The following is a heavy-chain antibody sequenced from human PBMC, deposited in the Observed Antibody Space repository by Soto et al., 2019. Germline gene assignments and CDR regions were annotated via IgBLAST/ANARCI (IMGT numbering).Heavy chain of an antibody. J-gene: IGHJ3*01. CDR2: LYYSGTT. CDR1: GGSISSYY. V-gene: IGHV4-59*08. Sequence: QVQLQESGPGMVKPSGTLSLTCTVSGGSISSYYWSWIRQSPGKGLEWIGYLYYSGTTTYNPSLKSRVIISRDTSKNQFSLKLTSVTAADTAVYYCARRFNAEGKDAFDVWGQGIIVTVSS. CDR3: ARRFNAEGKDAFDV.